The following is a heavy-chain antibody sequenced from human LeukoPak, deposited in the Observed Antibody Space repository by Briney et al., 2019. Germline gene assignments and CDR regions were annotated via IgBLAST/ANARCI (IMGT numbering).Heavy chain of an antibody. CDR3: AKGSQSGIVGALNY. Sequence: PGGSLRLSCAASGFTFDDYAMHWVRQAPGKGLEWVSGISWNSGSIGYADSVKGRFTISRDNAKNSLYLQMNSLRAEDTALYYCAKGSQSGIVGALNYWGQGTLVTVSS. CDR2: ISWNSGSI. J-gene: IGHJ4*02. CDR1: GFTFDDYA. D-gene: IGHD1-26*01. V-gene: IGHV3-9*01.